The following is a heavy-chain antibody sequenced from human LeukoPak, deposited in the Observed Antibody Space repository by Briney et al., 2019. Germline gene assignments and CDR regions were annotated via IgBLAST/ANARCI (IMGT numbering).Heavy chain of an antibody. CDR2: IIPIIGTA. J-gene: IGHJ4*02. CDR1: GGTFSSYA. V-gene: IGHV1-69*05. CDR3: ARDQRGWLQFMDY. Sequence: SVKVSCKASGGTFSSYAISWVRQAPGQGLEWMGRIIPIIGTANYAQRFQGRVTITTDESTSTAYMELSSLRSEDTAVYYCARDQRGWLQFMDYWGQGTLVTVSS. D-gene: IGHD5-24*01.